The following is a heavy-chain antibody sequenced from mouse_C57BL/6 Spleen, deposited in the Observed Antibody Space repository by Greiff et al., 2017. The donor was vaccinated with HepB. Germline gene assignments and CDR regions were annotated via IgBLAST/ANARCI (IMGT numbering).Heavy chain of an antibody. CDR3: ARERDGYYPTFDY. V-gene: IGHV1-66*01. J-gene: IGHJ2*01. Sequence: QVQLQQSGPELVKPGASVKISCKASGYSFTSYYIHWVKQRPGQGLEWIGWIYPGSGNTKYNEKFKGKATLTADTSSSTAYMQLSSLTSEDSAVYYCARERDGYYPTFDYWGQGTTLTVSS. D-gene: IGHD2-3*01. CDR1: GYSFTSYY. CDR2: IYPGSGNT.